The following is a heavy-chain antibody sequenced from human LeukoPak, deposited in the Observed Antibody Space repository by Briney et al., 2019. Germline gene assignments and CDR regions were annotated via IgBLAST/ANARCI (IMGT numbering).Heavy chain of an antibody. J-gene: IGHJ4*02. V-gene: IGHV3-21*01. Sequence: GGSLRLSCAASGFTFSSYSMNWVRQAPGKGLEWVSSISSSSSYIYYADSVKGRFTISRDNAKNSLYLQMNSLRAEDTAVYYCAREEVTHIVVVIATYFDYWGQGTLVTVSS. CDR1: GFTFSSYS. D-gene: IGHD2-21*01. CDR2: ISSSSSYI. CDR3: AREEVTHIVVVIATYFDY.